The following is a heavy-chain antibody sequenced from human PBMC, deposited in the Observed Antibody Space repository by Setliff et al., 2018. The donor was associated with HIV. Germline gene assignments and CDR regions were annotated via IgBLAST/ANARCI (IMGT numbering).Heavy chain of an antibody. J-gene: IGHJ4*02. CDR3: HSGYDTEEQSYFDY. CDR1: GFTFSSYA. D-gene: IGHD5-12*01. CDR2: ISGSGGST. V-gene: IGHV3-23*01. Sequence: GGSLRLSCAASGFTFSSYAMSWVRQAPGKGLEWVSAISGSGGSTYYADSVKGRFTISRDNAKNTLYLQMNSLRVEDTGVYYCHSGYDTEEQSYFDYWGQGTLVTVSS.